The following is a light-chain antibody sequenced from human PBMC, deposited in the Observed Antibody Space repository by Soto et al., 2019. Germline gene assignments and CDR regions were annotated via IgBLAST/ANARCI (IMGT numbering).Light chain of an antibody. J-gene: IGKJ4*01. CDR1: QSVRNY. CDR2: GAS. V-gene: IGKV3-15*01. CDR3: QQYNNWPLT. Sequence: EIVLTQSPATLSLSPGGRVTLSCRASQSVRNYLAWYQQKPGQAPRLLIYGASTRATGIPARFSGSGSGTEFTLTISSLQSEDFAVYYCQQYNNWPLTFGGGTKVDI.